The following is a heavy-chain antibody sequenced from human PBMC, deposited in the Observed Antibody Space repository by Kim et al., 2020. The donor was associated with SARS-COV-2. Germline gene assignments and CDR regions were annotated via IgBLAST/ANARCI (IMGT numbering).Heavy chain of an antibody. D-gene: IGHD3-3*01. J-gene: IGHJ6*02. CDR3: ARGAIFGSSHGMDV. CDR2: INTNTGNP. Sequence: ASVKVSCKASGYTFTSYAMNWVRQAPGQGLEWMGWINTNTGNPTYAQGFTGRFVFSLDTSVSTAYLQISSLKAEDTAVYYCARGAIFGSSHGMDVWGQGTTVTVSS. V-gene: IGHV7-4-1*02. CDR1: GYTFTSYA.